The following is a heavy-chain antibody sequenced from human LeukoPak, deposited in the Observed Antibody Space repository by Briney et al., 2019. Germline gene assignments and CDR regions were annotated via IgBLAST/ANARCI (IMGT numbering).Heavy chain of an antibody. D-gene: IGHD3-3*01. J-gene: IGHJ4*02. CDR1: GFTFSSYA. Sequence: GGSLRLSCAASGFTFSSYAMSWVRQAPGKGLEWASAISGSGGSTYYADSVKGRFTISRDNSKNTLYLQMNSLRAEDTAVYYCASTIRFLEWLSYFDYWGQGTLVTVSS. V-gene: IGHV3-23*01. CDR3: ASTIRFLEWLSYFDY. CDR2: ISGSGGST.